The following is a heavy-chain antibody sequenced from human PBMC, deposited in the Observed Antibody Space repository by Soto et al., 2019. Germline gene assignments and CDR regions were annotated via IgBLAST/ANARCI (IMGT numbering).Heavy chain of an antibody. Sequence: EVQLAESGGGMVQPGGSLKLSCAASGFTFSGSAMHWVRQASGKGLEWVGRIRSEANSYATAYAASVKGRFTISRDDSKNTAYLQMSSLKTEDTAVYYCTRHSPRLGTYYYYYGMDVWGQGTTVTVSS. V-gene: IGHV3-73*02. CDR2: IRSEANSYAT. D-gene: IGHD7-27*01. J-gene: IGHJ6*02. CDR1: GFTFSGSA. CDR3: TRHSPRLGTYYYYYGMDV.